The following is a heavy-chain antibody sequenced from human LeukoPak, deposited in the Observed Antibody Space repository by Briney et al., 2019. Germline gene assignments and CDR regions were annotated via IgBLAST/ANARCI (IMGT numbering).Heavy chain of an antibody. CDR1: GFSISSDS. J-gene: IGHJ5*02. CDR2: ITSTSSDI. Sequence: GGSLRLSCAASGFSISSDSMDWVRLAPGKGLEWVSCITSTSSDIYYADSVKGRFTISRDNAKNSLYLQMNSLRAEDTAIYYCARDLSSGGGRYSGKCWFDPWGRGTLVTVSS. CDR3: ARDLSSGGGRYSGKCWFDP. D-gene: IGHD2-15*01. V-gene: IGHV3-21*01.